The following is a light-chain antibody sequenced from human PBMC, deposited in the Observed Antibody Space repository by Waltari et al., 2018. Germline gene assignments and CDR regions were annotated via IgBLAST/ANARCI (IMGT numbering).Light chain of an antibody. J-gene: IGKJ1*01. CDR2: KAS. V-gene: IGKV1-5*03. CDR1: QSVNRW. CDR3: QQYEAFPVK. Sequence: DIQMTQSPSTLSASVGDRVTITCRASQSVNRWLAWYQQKPGKAPKLLISKASALQNGVATRFSGGGSGTEFPLTTSNLQPADSSTYYCQQYEAFPVKFGHGTKVEIK.